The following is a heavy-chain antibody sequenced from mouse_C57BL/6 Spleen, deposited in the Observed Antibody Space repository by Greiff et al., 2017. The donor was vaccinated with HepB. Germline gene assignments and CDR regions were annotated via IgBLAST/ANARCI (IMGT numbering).Heavy chain of an antibody. V-gene: IGHV1-59*01. Sequence: QVQLQQPGAELVRPGTSVKLSCKASGYTFTSYWMHWVKQRPGQGLEWIGVIDPSDSYTNYNQKFKGKATLTVDTSSSTAYMQLSSLTSEDSAVYYCTRSLITTVVAPYFDYWGQGTTLTVSS. J-gene: IGHJ2*01. CDR2: IDPSDSYT. CDR1: GYTFTSYW. D-gene: IGHD1-1*01. CDR3: TRSLITTVVAPYFDY.